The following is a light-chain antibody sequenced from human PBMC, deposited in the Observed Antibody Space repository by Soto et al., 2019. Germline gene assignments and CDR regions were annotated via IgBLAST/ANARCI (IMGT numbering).Light chain of an antibody. CDR3: QQRSNWPPLT. CDR1: QSVSSY. V-gene: IGKV3-11*01. J-gene: IGKJ4*01. CDR2: DAS. Sequence: TQSPSSVSASVGDRATLSCRASQSVSSYLAWYQQKPGQAPRLLIYDASNRATGIPARFSGSGSGTDFTLTISSLEPEDFAVYYCQQRSNWPPLTFGGGTKVDIK.